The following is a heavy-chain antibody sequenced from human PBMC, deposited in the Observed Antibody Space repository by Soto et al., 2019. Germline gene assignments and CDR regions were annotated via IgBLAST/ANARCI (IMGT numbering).Heavy chain of an antibody. CDR1: GFTFSSYS. Sequence: GGSLRLSCAASGFTFSSYSMNWVRQAPGKGLEWVSYISSSSSTIYYADSVKGRFTISRDNSKNSLYLQMNSLRDEDTAVYYCARDQFIQTRGVNYGMDVWGQGTTVTVPS. D-gene: IGHD3-10*01. J-gene: IGHJ6*02. CDR3: ARDQFIQTRGVNYGMDV. CDR2: ISSSSSTI. V-gene: IGHV3-48*02.